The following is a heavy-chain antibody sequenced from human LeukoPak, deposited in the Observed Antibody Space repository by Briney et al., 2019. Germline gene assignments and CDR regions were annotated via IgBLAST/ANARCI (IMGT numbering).Heavy chain of an antibody. V-gene: IGHV4-59*01. CDR1: GSSISPYY. J-gene: IGHJ3*01. D-gene: IGHD2-21*02. Sequence: SETLSLTCTVSGSSISPYYWSWIRQSPGKGLEWIGSIHNSGSIYNPSLKSRITISQDTSKNQVSLKLTAVTAADTALYYCVRARDMALDLWGQGTMVTVSA. CDR3: VRARDMALDL. CDR2: IHNSGS.